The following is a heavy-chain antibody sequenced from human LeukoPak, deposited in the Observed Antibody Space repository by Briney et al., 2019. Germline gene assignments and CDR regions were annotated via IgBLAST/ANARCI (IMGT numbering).Heavy chain of an antibody. CDR3: ANSGYSYGPFDY. Sequence: GGTLRLSCAASGFTFSSDAMSWVRQAPGKGLEWVSAISGSGGSTYYADSVKGRFTISRDNSKNTLYLQMNSLRAEDTAVYYCANSGYSYGPFDYWGQGTLVTVSS. V-gene: IGHV3-23*01. J-gene: IGHJ4*02. CDR1: GFTFSSDA. CDR2: ISGSGGST. D-gene: IGHD5-18*01.